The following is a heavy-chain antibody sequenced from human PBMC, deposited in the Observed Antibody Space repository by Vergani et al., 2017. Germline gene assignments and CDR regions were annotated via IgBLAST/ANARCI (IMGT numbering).Heavy chain of an antibody. Sequence: QVQLVESGGGVVQPGRSLRLSCAASGFTFSSYGMHWVRQAPGKGLEWVAVISYDGSNKYYADSVKGRFTISRDNSKNTLYLQMNSLRAEDTAVYYCAKVLVGSSTSYDIWGQGTMVTVSS. D-gene: IGHD2-2*01. CDR1: GFTFSSYG. CDR2: ISYDGSNK. CDR3: AKVLVGSSTSYDI. V-gene: IGHV3-30*18. J-gene: IGHJ3*02.